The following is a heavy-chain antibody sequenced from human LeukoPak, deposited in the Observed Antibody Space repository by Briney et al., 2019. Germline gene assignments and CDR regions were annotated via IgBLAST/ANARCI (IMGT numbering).Heavy chain of an antibody. Sequence: ASVEVSCKVSGYTLTELSMHWVRQAPGKGLEWMGGFDPEDGETIYAQKFQGRVTMTEDTSTDTAYMELSSLRSEDTAVYYCARVIVVVPATDPIYGMDVWGQGTTVTVSS. J-gene: IGHJ6*02. V-gene: IGHV1-24*01. CDR2: FDPEDGET. CDR1: GYTLTELS. D-gene: IGHD2-2*01. CDR3: ARVIVVVPATDPIYGMDV.